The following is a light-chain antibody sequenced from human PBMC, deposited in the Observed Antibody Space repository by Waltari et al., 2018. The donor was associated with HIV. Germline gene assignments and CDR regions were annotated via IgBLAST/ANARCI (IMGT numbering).Light chain of an antibody. J-gene: IGLJ3*02. CDR3: SAWDSSLSARV. Sequence: QAGLTQPPSVSKGLRQTATLTCPGNSNNVGNQGAAWLQQHQGHPPKLLSYRNNNRPSGISERLSASRSGNTASLTITGLQPEDEADYYCSAWDSSLSARVFGGGTKLTVL. V-gene: IGLV10-54*01. CDR1: SNNVGNQG. CDR2: RNN.